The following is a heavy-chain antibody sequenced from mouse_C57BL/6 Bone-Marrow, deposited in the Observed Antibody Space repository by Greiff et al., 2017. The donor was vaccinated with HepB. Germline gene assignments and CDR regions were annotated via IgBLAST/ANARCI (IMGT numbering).Heavy chain of an antibody. CDR3: AKRYGSLWYFDV. Sequence: VKLVESGPGLVQPSQSLPITCTVSGFSLTSYGVHWVRQSPGKGLEWLGVIWRGGSTDYNAAFMSRLSITKDNSKSQVFFKMNSLQADDTAIYYCAKRYGSLWYFDVWGTGTTVTVSS. CDR1: GFSLTSYG. CDR2: IWRGGST. D-gene: IGHD1-1*01. J-gene: IGHJ1*03. V-gene: IGHV2-5*01.